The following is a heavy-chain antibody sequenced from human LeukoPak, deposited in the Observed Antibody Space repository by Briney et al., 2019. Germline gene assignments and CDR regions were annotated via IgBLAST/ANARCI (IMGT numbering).Heavy chain of an antibody. D-gene: IGHD3-3*01. CDR2: MYYSGST. CDR3: AGQYYDFWSGAGDA. J-gene: IGHJ6*04. V-gene: IGHV4-39*01. CDR1: GGSISSSIYY. Sequence: KPSETLSLTCTVSGGSISSSIYYWGWIRQPPGKGLEWIGTMYYSGSTYYNPSLKSRVTISVDTSKSQFSLRLSSVTAADTAVYYCAGQYYDFWSGAGDAWGKGTTVTVSS.